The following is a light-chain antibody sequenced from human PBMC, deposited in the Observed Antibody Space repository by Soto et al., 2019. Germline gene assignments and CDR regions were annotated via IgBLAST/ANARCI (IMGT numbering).Light chain of an antibody. CDR2: GAG. J-gene: IGKJ1*01. V-gene: IGKV3-20*01. Sequence: EIVLTQSPGTLSLSPGERATLSCRASQSVTSSYLAWYQQKPGQAPRLLIYGAGSRATGIPDRFSGSGSGTDFILTISRLEPEDFAVYYCQQYGSTPVTFGQGTKVDIK. CDR1: QSVTSSY. CDR3: QQYGSTPVT.